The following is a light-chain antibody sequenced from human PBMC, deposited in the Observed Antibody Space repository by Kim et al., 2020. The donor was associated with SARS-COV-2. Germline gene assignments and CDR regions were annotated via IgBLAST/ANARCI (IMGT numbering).Light chain of an antibody. J-gene: IGLJ3*02. CDR1: SLRSYY. CDR3: NSRDSSGNHWV. V-gene: IGLV3-19*01. CDR2: GKN. Sequence: SSELTQEPAVSVALGQTVRITCQGDSLRSYYASWYQQKPGQAPVLVIYGKNNRTSGIPDRFSGSSSGNIASLTITGAQAEDEADYYCNSRDSSGNHWVFGGGTKLTVL.